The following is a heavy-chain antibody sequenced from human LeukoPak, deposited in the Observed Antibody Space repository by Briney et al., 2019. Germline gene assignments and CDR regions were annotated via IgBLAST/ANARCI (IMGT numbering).Heavy chain of an antibody. D-gene: IGHD3-22*01. J-gene: IGHJ3*02. Sequence: ASVKVSCKASGYTFTGYYMYWVRQAPGQGLEWMGWINPNSGGTNYAQKFQGRVTMTRDTSISTAYMELSRLRSDDTAVYYCAREHYYDSSGYYSYDAFDIWGQGTMVTVSS. CDR3: AREHYYDSSGYYSYDAFDI. CDR1: GYTFTGYY. V-gene: IGHV1-2*02. CDR2: INPNSGGT.